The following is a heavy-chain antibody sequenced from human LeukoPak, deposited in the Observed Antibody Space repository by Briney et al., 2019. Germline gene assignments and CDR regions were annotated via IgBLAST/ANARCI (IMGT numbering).Heavy chain of an antibody. CDR2: IYRSGST. J-gene: IGHJ4*02. Sequence: SETLSLTCTVSRYSISSGYYWGWIRQPPGQGLEWIGSIYRSGSTYYNSSLKSRVTISVDTSKNQFSLKLSSVTAADTAVYYCARHADYYESTSYFWGYWGQGTLVTVSS. D-gene: IGHD3-22*01. CDR3: ARHADYYESTSYFWGY. CDR1: RYSISSGYY. V-gene: IGHV4-38-2*02.